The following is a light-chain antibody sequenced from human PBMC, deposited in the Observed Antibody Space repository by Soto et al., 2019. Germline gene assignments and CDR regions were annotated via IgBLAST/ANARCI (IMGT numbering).Light chain of an antibody. J-gene: IGKJ4*01. V-gene: IGKV3-11*01. CDR2: DAS. CDR1: PSVSRH. CDR3: QQRSSWPPSLT. Sequence: IVLTQSPATLALSPGERATLSCRASPSVSRHLAWYQQKPGRAPRLLIYDASNRAAGIPARFSGSGSGTDFTLTINSLEPEDFAVYYCQQRSSWPPSLTFGGGTKVDIK.